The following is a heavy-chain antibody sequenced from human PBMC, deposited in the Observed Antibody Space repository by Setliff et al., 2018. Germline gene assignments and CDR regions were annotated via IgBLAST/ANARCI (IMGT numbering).Heavy chain of an antibody. J-gene: IGHJ6*03. CDR1: GGSISSYY. CDR3: AREQWLDPPGYYYVDV. CDR2: IYIGGSA. V-gene: IGHV4-4*07. Sequence: SETLSLTCTVSGGSISSYYWSWIRQPAGKGLEWIGHIYIGGSANYNPSLKSRDTMSIGTSKNQFSLKLNSVTAADMAVYYCAREQWLDPPGYYYVDVWAKGTTVTVS. D-gene: IGHD6-19*01.